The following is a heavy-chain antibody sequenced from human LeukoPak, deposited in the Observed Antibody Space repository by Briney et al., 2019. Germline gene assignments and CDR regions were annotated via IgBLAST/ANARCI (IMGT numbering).Heavy chain of an antibody. CDR2: INPNSGGT. CDR3: ARDRSATVTTSYYYYGMDV. J-gene: IGHJ6*02. CDR1: GYTFTGYY. Sequence: LAASVKVSCKASGYTFTGYYMHWVRQAPGQGLEWMGWINPNSGGTNYAQKFQGRVTMTRDTSISTAYMELSRLRSDDTAVYYCARDRSATVTTSYYYYGMDVWGQGTTVTVSS. D-gene: IGHD4-17*01. V-gene: IGHV1-2*02.